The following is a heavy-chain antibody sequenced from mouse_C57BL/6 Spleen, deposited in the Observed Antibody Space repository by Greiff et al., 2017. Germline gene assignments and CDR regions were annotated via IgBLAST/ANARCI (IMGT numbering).Heavy chain of an antibody. Sequence: VQLQQSGGDLVKPGGSLKLSCAASGFTFSSYGMSWVRQTPDKRLEWAATISSGGSYTYYPDSVKGRFTISRDNAKNTLYLQMSSLKSEDTAMYYCARRVTTAYFDVWGTGTTVTVSS. CDR1: GFTFSSYG. V-gene: IGHV5-6*01. J-gene: IGHJ1*03. D-gene: IGHD1-2*01. CDR3: ARRVTTAYFDV. CDR2: ISSGGSYT.